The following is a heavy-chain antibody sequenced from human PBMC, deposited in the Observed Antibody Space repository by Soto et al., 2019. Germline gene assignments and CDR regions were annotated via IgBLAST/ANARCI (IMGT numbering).Heavy chain of an antibody. CDR2: IIPIFGTA. Sequence: SVKVSCKASGGTFSSYAISWVRQAPGQGLEWMGGIIPIFGTANYAQKFQGRVTITADESTSTAYMELSSLRSEDTAVYYCAARYSSSWYIDHWGQGTLVTVSS. CDR1: GGTFSSYA. V-gene: IGHV1-69*13. CDR3: AARYSSSWYIDH. J-gene: IGHJ4*02. D-gene: IGHD6-13*01.